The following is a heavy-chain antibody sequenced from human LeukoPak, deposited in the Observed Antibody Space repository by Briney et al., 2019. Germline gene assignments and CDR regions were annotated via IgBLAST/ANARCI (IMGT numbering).Heavy chain of an antibody. V-gene: IGHV1-2*02. CDR2: INPNSGGT. CDR3: ASGGSGTTYYYMDV. CDR1: GYTFTDNY. J-gene: IGHJ6*03. Sequence: ASVKVSCKASGYTFTDNYIHWVRQAPGQGLEWMGWINPNSGGTNYAQKFQGRVTMTRDTSISTAYMELSRLRSDDTAVYYCASGGSGTTYYYMDVWGKGTTVTVSS. D-gene: IGHD1-1*01.